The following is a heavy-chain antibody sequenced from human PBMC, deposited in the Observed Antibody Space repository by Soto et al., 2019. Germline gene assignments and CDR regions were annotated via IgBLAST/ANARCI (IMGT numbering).Heavy chain of an antibody. D-gene: IGHD3-9*01. CDR2: ISVYNDKT. CDR3: ARIGFDGH. V-gene: IGHV1-18*01. CDR1: GYTFTSYG. Sequence: QVQLVQSGSEIKKPGASVKVSCKAFGYTFTSYGIGWVRQAPGQGLEWLGWISVYNDKTNYAHKFHGRVTMTPESSSSTAYMELRSLKSDVTAVYYSARIGFDGHWGQGTLVTVSS. J-gene: IGHJ1*01.